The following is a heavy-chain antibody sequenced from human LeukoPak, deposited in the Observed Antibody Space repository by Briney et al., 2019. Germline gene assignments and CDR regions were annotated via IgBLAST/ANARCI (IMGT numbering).Heavy chain of an antibody. CDR1: GYTFTSYG. Sequence: ASVKVSCKASGYTFTSYGISWVRQAPGQGLEWMGWISAYNGNTNCAQKLQGRVTMTTDTSTSTAYMELRSLRSDDTAVYYCAMPTIFGVVDKGAFDIWGQGTMVTVSS. V-gene: IGHV1-18*01. D-gene: IGHD3-3*01. CDR3: AMPTIFGVVDKGAFDI. CDR2: ISAYNGNT. J-gene: IGHJ3*02.